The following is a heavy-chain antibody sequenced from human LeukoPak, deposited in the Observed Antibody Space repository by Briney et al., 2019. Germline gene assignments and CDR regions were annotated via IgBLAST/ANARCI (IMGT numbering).Heavy chain of an antibody. Sequence: GESLKISCKDSGYRFISYWIGWVRPMPGKGLEWMGIIYPHDSSTTYSPSFQGQVTISADKSISTAYLQWSSLKASDTAMYYCARYTSSWYGPDYWGQGTLVTVSS. V-gene: IGHV5-51*01. CDR1: GYRFISYW. J-gene: IGHJ4*02. CDR2: IYPHDSST. CDR3: ARYTSSWYGPDY. D-gene: IGHD6-13*01.